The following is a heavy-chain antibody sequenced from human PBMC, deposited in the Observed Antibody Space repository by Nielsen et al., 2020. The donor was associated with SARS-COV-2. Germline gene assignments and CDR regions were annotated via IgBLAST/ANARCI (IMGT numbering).Heavy chain of an antibody. V-gene: IGHV3-11*03. CDR2: ITSSGSFT. Sequence: GGSLRLSCAASGLTFSDYYFSWIRQAPGKGPEWVSYITSSGSFTNYVDSVRGRFTISRDNADNSVYLQMNTLRAEDTAVYYCVYGVLESWGQGTLVTVSS. J-gene: IGHJ4*02. CDR3: VYGVLES. D-gene: IGHD3-16*01. CDR1: GLTFSDYY.